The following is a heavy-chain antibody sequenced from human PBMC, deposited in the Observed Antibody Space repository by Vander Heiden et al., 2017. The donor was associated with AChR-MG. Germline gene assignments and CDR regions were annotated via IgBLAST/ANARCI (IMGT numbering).Heavy chain of an antibody. CDR2: ISSSSSYI. D-gene: IGHD3-22*01. J-gene: IGHJ3*02. Sequence: EVQLVESGGGLVKPGGSLRLSCAASGFTFSSYSMNWVRQAPGKGLEWVSSISSSSSYIYYADAVKGRFTISRDNAKNSMYLQMKRMRAEDTAVYYCANARGYYPDAFDIWGQGTMVTVSS. CDR1: GFTFSSYS. CDR3: ANARGYYPDAFDI. V-gene: IGHV3-21*01.